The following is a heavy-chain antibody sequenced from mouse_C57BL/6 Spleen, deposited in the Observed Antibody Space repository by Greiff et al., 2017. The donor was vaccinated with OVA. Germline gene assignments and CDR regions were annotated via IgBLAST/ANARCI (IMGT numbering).Heavy chain of an antibody. V-gene: IGHV1-81*01. CDR3: ADYYGSKTAY. Sequence: VQLMESGAELARPGASVKLSCKASGYTFTSYGISWVKQRTGQGLEWIGEIYPRSGNTYYNEKFKGKATLTADKSSSTAYMELRSLTSEDSAVYFCADYYGSKTAYWGQGTLVTVSA. CDR2: IYPRSGNT. D-gene: IGHD1-1*01. CDR1: GYTFTSYG. J-gene: IGHJ3*01.